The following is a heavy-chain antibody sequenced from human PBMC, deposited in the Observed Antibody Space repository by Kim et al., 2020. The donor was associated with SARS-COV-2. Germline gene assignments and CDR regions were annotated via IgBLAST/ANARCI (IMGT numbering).Heavy chain of an antibody. J-gene: IGHJ4*02. CDR3: ARVVRAAAGRYYFDY. Sequence: SETLSLTCTVSGGSISSSSYYWGWIRQPPGKGLEWIGSIYYSGSTYYNPSLKSRVTISVDTSKNQFSLKLSSVTAADTAVYYCARVVRAAAGRYYFDYWGQGTLVTVSS. CDR2: IYYSGST. CDR1: GGSISSSSYY. V-gene: IGHV4-39*07. D-gene: IGHD6-13*01.